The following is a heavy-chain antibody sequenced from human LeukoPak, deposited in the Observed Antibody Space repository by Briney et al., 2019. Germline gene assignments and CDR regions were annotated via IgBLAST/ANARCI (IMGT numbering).Heavy chain of an antibody. CDR3: TTVGSYCSSTSCYFGSYYYYYMDV. V-gene: IGHV3-15*01. CDR1: GFTFSNAW. D-gene: IGHD2-2*01. CDR2: IKSKTDGGTT. Sequence: TGGSLRLSCAASGFTFSNAWMSWVRQAPGKGLEWVGRIKSKTDGGTTDYAAPVKGRFTISRDDSKNTLYLQMNSLKTEDTAVYYCTTVGSYCSSTSCYFGSYYYYYMDVWGKGTTVTISS. J-gene: IGHJ6*03.